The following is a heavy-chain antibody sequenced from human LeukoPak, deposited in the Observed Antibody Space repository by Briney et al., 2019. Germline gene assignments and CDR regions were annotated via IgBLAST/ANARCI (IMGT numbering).Heavy chain of an antibody. V-gene: IGHV4-31*03. Sequence: SQTLSLTCTVSGGPINSGGYYWSWIRQHPGKGLEWIGYIYYSGSTYYNPSLKSRVTISVDTSKNQFSLKLSSVTAADTAVYYCARGSPLVTAIVDYWGQGTLVTVSS. D-gene: IGHD2-21*02. CDR1: GGPINSGGYY. J-gene: IGHJ4*02. CDR3: ARGSPLVTAIVDY. CDR2: IYYSGST.